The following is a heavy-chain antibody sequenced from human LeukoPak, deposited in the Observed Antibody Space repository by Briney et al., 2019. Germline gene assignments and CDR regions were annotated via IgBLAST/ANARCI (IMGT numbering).Heavy chain of an antibody. D-gene: IGHD3-16*01. CDR1: GFTFSGCA. J-gene: IGHJ4*02. CDR3: ATGGGLATEIDY. CDR2: VLYDGIIK. V-gene: IGHV3-30*04. Sequence: GGSLRLSCATSGFTFSGCAMHWVRQAPGKGLEWVAVVLYDGIIKYYADSLKGRFTISRDNSKNTLYLQMNSLRTEDTAMYYCATGGGLATEIDYWGQGTLVTVSS.